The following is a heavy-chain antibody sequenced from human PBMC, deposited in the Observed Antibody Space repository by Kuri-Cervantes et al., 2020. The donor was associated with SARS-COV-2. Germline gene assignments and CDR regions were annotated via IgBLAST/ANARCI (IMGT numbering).Heavy chain of an antibody. Sequence: SCTVSGASINDYYWTWIRQPAGQGLEWTERIYSSGSTNYNPSLKSRVTMSIDTSTNRFSLRLSSVTAADTTVYYCASSHITTYYYSYMEVWGRGTTVTVSS. D-gene: IGHD1-14*01. J-gene: IGHJ6*03. CDR1: GASINDYY. CDR2: IYSSGST. V-gene: IGHV4-4*07. CDR3: ASSHITTYYYSYMEV.